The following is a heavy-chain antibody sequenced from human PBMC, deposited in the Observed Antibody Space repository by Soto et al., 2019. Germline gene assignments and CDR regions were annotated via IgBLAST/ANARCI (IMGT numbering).Heavy chain of an antibody. CDR1: GGSINSGGYY. J-gene: IGHJ4*02. D-gene: IGHD6-13*01. Sequence: QVQLQESGPGLVKPSQTLSLICTVSGGSINSGGYYWNWIRQHPGKVLEWIGYIFYSGSTYYNPFLRSRVTMSADTSENQFPLHLSSVTAADTAVYFCARGYRQSRYSRSWVFDYWGQVTLVNVSA. V-gene: IGHV4-31*03. CDR2: IFYSGST. CDR3: ARGYRQSRYSRSWVFDY.